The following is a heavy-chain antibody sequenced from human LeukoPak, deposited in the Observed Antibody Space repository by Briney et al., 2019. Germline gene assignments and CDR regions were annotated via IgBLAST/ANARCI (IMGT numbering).Heavy chain of an antibody. J-gene: IGHJ4*02. CDR1: GGSISSYY. V-gene: IGHV4-4*07. CDR3: ARQIAATGKTGFDY. D-gene: IGHD6-13*01. CDR2: IYTTGST. Sequence: SETLSLTCTVSGGSISSYYWTWIRQPAGKGLEWIGRIYTTGSTNYNPSLNSRVTMSVDTSKNQFSLKLSSVTAADTAVYYCARQIAATGKTGFDYWGRGTLVTVSS.